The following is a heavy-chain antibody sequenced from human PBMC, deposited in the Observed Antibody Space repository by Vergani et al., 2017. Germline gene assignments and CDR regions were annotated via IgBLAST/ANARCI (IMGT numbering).Heavy chain of an antibody. J-gene: IGHJ4*02. CDR1: GFRFREHG. CDR3: AGVYGDDGYSPF. CDR2: ISGHDHRT. D-gene: IGHD5-18*01. V-gene: IGHV3-23*01. Sequence: EVQLLESGGGSVQPGKSLRLSCVASGFRFREHGMNWVRQAPGKGLEWVSGISGHDHRTLYADSVKGRFIISRDDSKNILYLQMSSLRAEDTAIYYCAGVYGDDGYSPFWGQGTLVTVSS.